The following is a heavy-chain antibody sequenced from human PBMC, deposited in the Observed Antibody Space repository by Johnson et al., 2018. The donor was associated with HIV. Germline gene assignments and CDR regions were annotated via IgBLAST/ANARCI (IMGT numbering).Heavy chain of an antibody. D-gene: IGHD4-17*01. Sequence: QVQLVESGGGVVQPGRSLRLSCAASGFTFSSYAMHWVRQAPGNGLEWVAVISYDGSNKYYADSVKGRFTISRDNSKNTLYLQMNSLRAEDTAVYYCARGGLGDYVVAFDIWGQGTMVTVSS. J-gene: IGHJ3*02. CDR2: ISYDGSNK. V-gene: IGHV3-30-3*01. CDR3: ARGGLGDYVVAFDI. CDR1: GFTFSSYA.